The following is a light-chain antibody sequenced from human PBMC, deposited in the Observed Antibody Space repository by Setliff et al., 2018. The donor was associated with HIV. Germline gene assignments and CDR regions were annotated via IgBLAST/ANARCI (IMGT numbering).Light chain of an antibody. Sequence: QSALTQPASVSGSPGQSTTISCTGTGSDVGGYNYVSWYQQHPGKAPKLIIYEVRNRPSGISNRFSGSKSGNTASLTISGLQAEDEADYYCSSYAISNTLPFGTGTKVTVL. CDR3: SSYAISNTLP. J-gene: IGLJ1*01. CDR2: EVR. CDR1: GSDVGGYNY. V-gene: IGLV2-14*01.